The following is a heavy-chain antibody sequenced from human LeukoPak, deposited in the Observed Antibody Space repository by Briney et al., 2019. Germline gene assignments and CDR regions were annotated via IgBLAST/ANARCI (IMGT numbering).Heavy chain of an antibody. D-gene: IGHD3-3*01. CDR1: GDSISSNSAA. J-gene: IGHJ3*01. Sequence: SQTLSLTCAISGDSISSNSAAWNWIRLSPSRGLEWLGRTLYRSKWLNDYAPSVKGRITINPDTSKNQFSLRLRSVTPEDTALYYCTRGPDDLLHGRAFDFWGQGTMVTVSS. CDR2: TLYRSKWLN. CDR3: TRGPDDLLHGRAFDF. V-gene: IGHV6-1*01.